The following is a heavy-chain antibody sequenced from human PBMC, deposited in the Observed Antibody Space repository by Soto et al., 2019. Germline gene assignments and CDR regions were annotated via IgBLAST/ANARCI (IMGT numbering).Heavy chain of an antibody. V-gene: IGHV4-34*01. Sequence: SETLSLTCAAYGGSFSGYYWSWIRQPPGKGLEWIGEINHSGSTNYNPSLKSRVTISVDTSKNQFSLKLSSVTAADTAVYYCARGRRAAAGYYYYYYGIDVWGQGTTVTVSS. J-gene: IGHJ6*02. CDR1: GGSFSGYY. CDR2: INHSGST. CDR3: ARGRRAAAGYYYYYYGIDV. D-gene: IGHD6-13*01.